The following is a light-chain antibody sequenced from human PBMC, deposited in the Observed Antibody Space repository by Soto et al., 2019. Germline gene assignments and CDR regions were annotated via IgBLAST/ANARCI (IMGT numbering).Light chain of an antibody. CDR2: AAS. Sequence: DIQMTQSPSSLSASVGDRVTITCRASQSIVTYLNWYLQKPGKAPKLLIYAASNLQSGVPSRFSGSGSGTDFTLTISSLQPEDFAFYYCQQTYRIPPTFGQGTRLEIK. V-gene: IGKV1-39*01. CDR1: QSIVTY. J-gene: IGKJ5*01. CDR3: QQTYRIPPT.